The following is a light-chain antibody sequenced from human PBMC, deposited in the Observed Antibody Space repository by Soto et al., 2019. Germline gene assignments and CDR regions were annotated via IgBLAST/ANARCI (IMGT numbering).Light chain of an antibody. J-gene: IGKJ4*01. CDR2: DTS. CDR1: QGIGDT. V-gene: IGKV3-15*01. Sequence: EVVMRQSPATLSVSPGDGATLSCRASQGIGDTLAWYQHKPGQTPRLIIYDTSTRATGVPTRFSGSRSGAECTLTINSLQSEDFAVYYCQPYNNWPLTFGGGTKVDIK. CDR3: QPYNNWPLT.